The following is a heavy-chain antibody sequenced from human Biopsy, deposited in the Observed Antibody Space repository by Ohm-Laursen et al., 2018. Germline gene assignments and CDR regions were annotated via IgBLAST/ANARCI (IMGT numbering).Heavy chain of an antibody. D-gene: IGHD3-3*01. CDR1: GVSVTSRGYY. Sequence: GTLSLTWSVSGVSVTSRGYYWTWIRQPPGTGVEWIGHISYSGTTNYKSSLRSRVTISVDPSKNQFSLRLNSVTAADTALYFCARGRPNFGSGFFVIPVFYFDSWGQGTLVTVSS. V-gene: IGHV4-61*08. J-gene: IGHJ4*02. CDR2: ISYSGTT. CDR3: ARGRPNFGSGFFVIPVFYFDS.